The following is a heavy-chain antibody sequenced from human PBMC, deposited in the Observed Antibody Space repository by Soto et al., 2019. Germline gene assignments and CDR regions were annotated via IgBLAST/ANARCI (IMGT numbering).Heavy chain of an antibody. CDR2: INHSGST. V-gene: IGHV4-34*01. CDR3: ARYCSGGSCYSNWFDP. D-gene: IGHD2-15*01. CDR1: GGSFSGYY. J-gene: IGHJ5*02. Sequence: SETLSLTCAVYGGSFSGYYWSWIRQPSGKGLEWIGEINHSGSTNYNPSLKSRATISVDTSKNQFSLKLSSVTAADTAVYYCARYCSGGSCYSNWFDPWGQGTLVTVSS.